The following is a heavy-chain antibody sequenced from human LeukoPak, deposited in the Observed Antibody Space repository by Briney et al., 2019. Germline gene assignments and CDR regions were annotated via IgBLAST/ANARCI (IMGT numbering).Heavy chain of an antibody. Sequence: ASVKVSCKASGYTFTSYGIIWMPQAPGQGLEWMGWISAYNGNTNYAQKLQGRVTMTTDTSTSTAYMELRSLRSDDTAVYYCARDLRYNWNDGDFDYWGQGTLVTVSS. CDR2: ISAYNGNT. V-gene: IGHV1-18*01. J-gene: IGHJ4*02. CDR3: ARDLRYNWNDGDFDY. CDR1: GYTFTSYG. D-gene: IGHD1-1*01.